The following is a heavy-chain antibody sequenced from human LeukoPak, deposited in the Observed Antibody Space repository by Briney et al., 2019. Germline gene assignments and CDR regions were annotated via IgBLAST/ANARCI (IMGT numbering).Heavy chain of an antibody. CDR3: AKDLCSSTSCYLDI. CDR2: IRYDGSKE. J-gene: IGHJ3*02. Sequence: PGGSLRLSCAASGFSFNNYGMHWVRQAPGRGLEWLAFIRYDGSKEYYVDSVKGRFTISRDNSKNTLYLQVNSLRVEDTAVYYCAKDLCSSTSCYLDIWGQGAMVTVSS. V-gene: IGHV3-30*02. CDR1: GFSFNNYG. D-gene: IGHD2-2*01.